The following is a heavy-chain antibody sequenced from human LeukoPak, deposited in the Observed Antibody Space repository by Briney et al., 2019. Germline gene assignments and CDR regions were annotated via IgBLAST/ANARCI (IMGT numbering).Heavy chain of an antibody. J-gene: IGHJ4*02. Sequence: GGSLRLSCAASGFTFVDYAMHWVRQAPGKGLEGVSGISWNSGSIGYADSVKGRFTISRDDAKNSLYLQMNSLRAEDTAVYYCAREAPSGYQNYPRGFLDYWGQGTLVTVSS. CDR2: ISWNSGSI. CDR1: GFTFVDYA. V-gene: IGHV3-9*01. D-gene: IGHD3-3*01. CDR3: AREAPSGYQNYPRGFLDY.